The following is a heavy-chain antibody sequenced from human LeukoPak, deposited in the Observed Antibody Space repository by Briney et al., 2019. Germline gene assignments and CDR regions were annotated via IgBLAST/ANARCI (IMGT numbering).Heavy chain of an antibody. D-gene: IGHD3-22*01. Sequence: SSETLSLTCTVSGGSISSSSYYWGWIRQPPGKGLEWIGSIYYSGSTYYNPSLKSRVTISVDTSKNQFSLKLSSVTAADTAVYYCAGPSYYYDSSGYFNWGQGTLVTVSS. CDR1: GGSISSSSYY. CDR2: IYYSGST. J-gene: IGHJ4*02. CDR3: AGPSYYYDSSGYFN. V-gene: IGHV4-39*01.